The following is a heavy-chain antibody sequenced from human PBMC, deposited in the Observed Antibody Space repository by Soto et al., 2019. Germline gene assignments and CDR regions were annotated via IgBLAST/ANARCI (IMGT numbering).Heavy chain of an antibody. J-gene: IGHJ4*02. D-gene: IGHD6-6*01. V-gene: IGHV3-23*01. CDR2: TGLNGRTT. Sequence: GGSLRLSCAASGFTFSMSAMTWVRQAPGKGLEWVSTTGLNGRTTYYADSVKGRFTVSRDNSKNTLDLHMSSLRAEDTAVYYCATVHSTSRSFDYWGQGTLVTVSS. CDR3: ATVHSTSRSFDY. CDR1: GFTFSMSA.